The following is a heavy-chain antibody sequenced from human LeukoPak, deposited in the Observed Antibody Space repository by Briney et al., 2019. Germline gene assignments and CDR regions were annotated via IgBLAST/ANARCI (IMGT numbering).Heavy chain of an antibody. V-gene: IGHV4-59*01. CDR2: IYYSGST. CDR3: AREGQDYGMDV. Sequence: SETPSLTCTVSGGSISSYYWSWIRQPPGKGLEWIGYIYYSGSTNYNPFLKSRVTISVDTSKNQFSLKLSSVTAADTAVHYCAREGQDYGMDVWGQGTTVTVSS. CDR1: GGSISSYY. J-gene: IGHJ6*02.